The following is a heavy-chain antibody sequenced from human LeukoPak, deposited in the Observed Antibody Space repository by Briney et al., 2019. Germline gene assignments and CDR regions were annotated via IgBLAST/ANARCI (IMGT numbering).Heavy chain of an antibody. CDR2: IIPIFGTA. CDR1: GGTFSSYA. D-gene: IGHD3-3*01. CDR3: ARGKDFWSGKGLDY. J-gene: IGHJ4*02. V-gene: IGHV1-69*05. Sequence: SVKVSCTASGGTFSSYAISWVRQAPGQGLEWMGGIIPIFGTANYAQKFQGRVTITTDESTSTAYMELSSLRSEDTAVYYCARGKDFWSGKGLDYWGQGTLVTGSS.